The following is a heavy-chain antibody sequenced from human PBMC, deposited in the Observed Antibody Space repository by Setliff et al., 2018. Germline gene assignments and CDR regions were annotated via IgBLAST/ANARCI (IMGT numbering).Heavy chain of an antibody. Sequence: ASVKVSCKASGYRFSTYGINWVRQAPGQGLEWMGWISPYNGNTKYAQKFQGRVTMTADTSTSTAYMELRSLRFDDTAVYYCARDPNGDYVGAFDPWGQGILVTVSS. CDR2: ISPYNGNT. CDR3: ARDPNGDYVGAFDP. CDR1: GYRFSTYG. J-gene: IGHJ5*02. V-gene: IGHV1-18*01. D-gene: IGHD4-17*01.